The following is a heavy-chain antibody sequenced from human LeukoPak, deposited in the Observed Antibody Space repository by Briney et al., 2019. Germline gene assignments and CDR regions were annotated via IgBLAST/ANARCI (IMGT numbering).Heavy chain of an antibody. CDR3: AKTKVGTGLDALDI. CDR1: GFTFSSYA. CDR2: ISYDGINK. D-gene: IGHD2-21*02. Sequence: QAGGSLRLSCAASGFTFSSYAMHWVRQAPGKGLEWVAVISYDGINKFYADSVKGRFTISRDNSKNTLYLQMNSLRAEDTAVYYCAKTKVGTGLDALDIWGQGTMVTVSS. V-gene: IGHV3-30-3*02. J-gene: IGHJ3*02.